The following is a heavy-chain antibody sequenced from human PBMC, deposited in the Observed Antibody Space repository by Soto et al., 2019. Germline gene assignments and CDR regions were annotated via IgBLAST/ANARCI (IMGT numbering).Heavy chain of an antibody. CDR1: GFTFSDYY. D-gene: IGHD5-18*01. Sequence: QVQLVESGGGLVKPGGSLRLSCAASGFTFSDYYMSWIRQAPGKGLEWVSYISSSGSTIYYADSVKGRFTISRDNXKXLLYLQMNSLRAEDTAVYYCAKTRGSYGPDHWYFDLWGRGTLVTVSS. V-gene: IGHV3-11*01. CDR3: AKTRGSYGPDHWYFDL. CDR2: ISSSGSTI. J-gene: IGHJ2*01.